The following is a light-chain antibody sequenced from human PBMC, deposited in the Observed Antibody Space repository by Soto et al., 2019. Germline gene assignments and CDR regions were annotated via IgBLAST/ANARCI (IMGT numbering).Light chain of an antibody. CDR3: QQYNALWT. J-gene: IGKJ1*01. V-gene: IGKV1-5*03. Sequence: DIQMTQSPSTLSASVGDRVTITCRASQSVLTWLAWFQQKPGKAPNLLIYRGSTLDSGVPSRFSGSGSGTALALPISGLEPDDFATYYCQQYNALWTFGQGTKVEIK. CDR2: RGS. CDR1: QSVLTW.